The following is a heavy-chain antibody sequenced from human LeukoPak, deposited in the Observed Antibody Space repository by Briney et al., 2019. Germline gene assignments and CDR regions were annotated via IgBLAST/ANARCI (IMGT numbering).Heavy chain of an antibody. J-gene: IGHJ4*02. CDR1: GFTFSSYG. D-gene: IGHD6-13*01. CDR2: ISGSGGST. CDR3: AGYSSSWYGYFDY. Sequence: GGTLRLSCAASGFTFSSYGMSWVRQAPGKGLEWVSAISGSGGSTYYADSVKGRFTISRDNSKNTLYLQMNSLRAEDTAVYYCAGYSSSWYGYFDYWGQGNLVTVSS. V-gene: IGHV3-23*01.